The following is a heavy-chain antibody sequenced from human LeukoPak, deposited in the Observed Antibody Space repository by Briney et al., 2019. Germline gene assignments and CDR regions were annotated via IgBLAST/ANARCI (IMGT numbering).Heavy chain of an antibody. CDR1: GFSFSIYS. Sequence: GGSLTLSCAASGFSFSIYSMNWVRQAPGKGLEWVSSINGSSSYTYYADSVKCRFTISRDNAKNSLYPQMNSLRAEDTAVYYCARGDRLGYCTNGVCYPTDYWGQGTLVTVSS. D-gene: IGHD2-8*01. CDR2: INGSSSYT. J-gene: IGHJ4*02. CDR3: ARGDRLGYCTNGVCYPTDY. V-gene: IGHV3-21*01.